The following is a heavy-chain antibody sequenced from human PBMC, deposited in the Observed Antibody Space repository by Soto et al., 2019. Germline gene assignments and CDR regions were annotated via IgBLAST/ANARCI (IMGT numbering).Heavy chain of an antibody. D-gene: IGHD2-15*01. Sequence: GASVKVSCKVSGYTLTELSMHWVRQAPGKRLEWMGGFDPEDGETIYAQKFQGRVTITEDTSTDTAYMELSSLRSEDTAVYYCARDLGWNNWFDPWGQGTLVTVSS. J-gene: IGHJ5*02. CDR1: GYTLTELS. CDR3: ARDLGWNNWFDP. CDR2: FDPEDGET. V-gene: IGHV1-24*01.